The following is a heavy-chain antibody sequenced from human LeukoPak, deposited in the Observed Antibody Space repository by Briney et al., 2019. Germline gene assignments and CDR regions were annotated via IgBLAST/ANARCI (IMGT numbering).Heavy chain of an antibody. V-gene: IGHV4-34*01. Sequence: PGGSLRLSCAASGFTFSSYGMHWIRQPPGKGLEWIGEINHSGSTNYNPSLKSRVTISVDTSKNQFSLRLSSVTAADTAVYYCARATMYYYDSSGYYVKWGQGTLVTVSS. CDR1: GFTFSSYG. CDR3: ARATMYYYDSSGYYVK. J-gene: IGHJ4*02. CDR2: INHSGST. D-gene: IGHD3-22*01.